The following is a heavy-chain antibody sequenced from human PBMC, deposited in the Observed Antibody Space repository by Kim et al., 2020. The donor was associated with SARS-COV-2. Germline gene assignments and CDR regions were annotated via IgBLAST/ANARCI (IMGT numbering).Heavy chain of an antibody. J-gene: IGHJ3*02. V-gene: IGHV4-39*01. CDR3: ARHTYSSSSHAFDI. D-gene: IGHD6-6*01. Sequence: NPSLKSRVTISVATSKNQFSLKLSSVTAADTAVYYCARHTYSSSSHAFDIWGQGTMVTVSS.